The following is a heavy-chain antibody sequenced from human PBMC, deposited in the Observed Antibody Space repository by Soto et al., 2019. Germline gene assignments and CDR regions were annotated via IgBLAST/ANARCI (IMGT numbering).Heavy chain of an antibody. V-gene: IGHV4-4*07. J-gene: IGHJ4*02. CDR2: IYSSGDT. Sequence: QVQLQESGPGLVKPSGTLSLMCTVSSDSVSSFYWTWIRQPAGKGLEWIGRIYSSGDTNYSPSLKSRVTMSVDMLKNQFSPKMSSVTAADTAVYYCARASRCKSEYECFAWLDQWGQGTLVTVSS. CDR1: SDSVSSFY. D-gene: IGHD6-6*01. CDR3: ARASRCKSEYECFAWLDQ.